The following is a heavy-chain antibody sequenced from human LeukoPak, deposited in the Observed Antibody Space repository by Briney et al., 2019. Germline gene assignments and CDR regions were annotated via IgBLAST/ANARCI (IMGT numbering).Heavy chain of an antibody. CDR2: INHSGST. CDR1: GGSFSGYY. D-gene: IGHD5-24*01. CDR3: ARSSRWLQSRAFDY. Sequence: SETLSLTCAVYGGSFSGYYWSWIRQPPGKGLGWIGEINHSGSTNYNPSLKSRVTISVDTSKNQFSLKLSSVTAADTAVYYCARSSRWLQSRAFDYWGQGTLVTVSS. J-gene: IGHJ4*02. V-gene: IGHV4-34*01.